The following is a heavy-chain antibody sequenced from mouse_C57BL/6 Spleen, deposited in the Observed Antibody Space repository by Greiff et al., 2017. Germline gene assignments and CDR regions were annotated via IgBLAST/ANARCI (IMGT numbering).Heavy chain of an antibody. CDR1: GYTFTSYW. J-gene: IGHJ3*01. CDR3: AIDGPPLLRSPWYAY. Sequence: VQLQQPGAELVKPGASVKVSCKASGYTFTSYWMHWVKQRPGQGLEWIGRIHPSDRDTNYNQKFKGKATLTVDKSSSTAYMQLSSLTSEDSAVYYCAIDGPPLLRSPWYAYGGQGTLVTVAA. CDR2: IHPSDRDT. D-gene: IGHD1-1*01. V-gene: IGHV1-74*01.